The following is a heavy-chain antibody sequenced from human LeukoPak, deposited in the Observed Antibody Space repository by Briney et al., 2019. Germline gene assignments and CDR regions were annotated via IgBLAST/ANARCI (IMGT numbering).Heavy chain of an antibody. V-gene: IGHV4-4*07. CDR2: IYTSGST. CDR1: GGSISSYY. J-gene: IGHJ4*02. D-gene: IGHD3-10*01. Sequence: SETLSLTCTVSGGSISSYYWSWLRQPAGKGLEWIGRIYTSGSTYYNPSLKSRVTISVDMSKNQFSLKLSSVTAADTAVYYCARHPPGSYYAFDYWGQGTLVTVSS. CDR3: ARHPPGSYYAFDY.